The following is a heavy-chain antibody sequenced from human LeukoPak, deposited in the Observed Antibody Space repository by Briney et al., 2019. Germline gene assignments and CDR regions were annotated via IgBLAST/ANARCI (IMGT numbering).Heavy chain of an antibody. CDR1: GFIFSSYS. CDR2: IGVSGGNT. D-gene: IGHD1-26*01. CDR3: AVPQWELLN. V-gene: IGHV3-23*01. Sequence: PGGSLRLSCAASGFIFSSYSMSWVRQAPGKGLEWVSAIGVSGGNTYYADSVKGRFTISRDNSKNTLYLQMNSLRAEDTAVYYRAVPQWELLNWGQGTLVTVSS. J-gene: IGHJ4*02.